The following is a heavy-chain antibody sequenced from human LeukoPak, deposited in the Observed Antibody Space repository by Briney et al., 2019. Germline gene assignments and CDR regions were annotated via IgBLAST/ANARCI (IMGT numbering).Heavy chain of an antibody. V-gene: IGHV4-34*01. CDR3: AGLVGRYSSGLYYYYFDY. J-gene: IGHJ4*02. Sequence: PSETLSLTCAVYGGSFSGYYWSWIRQPPGKGLEWIGEINHSGSTTYNSSLKSRVTISLDTSKNQFSLKLSSVAAADTAVYYCAGLVGRYSSGLYYYYFDYWGQGTLVTVSS. D-gene: IGHD3-22*01. CDR2: INHSGST. CDR1: GGSFSGYY.